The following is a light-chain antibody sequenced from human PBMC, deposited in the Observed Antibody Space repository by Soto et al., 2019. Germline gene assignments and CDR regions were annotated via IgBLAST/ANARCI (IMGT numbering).Light chain of an antibody. V-gene: IGLV1-44*01. CDR3: AAWDDSLNGPV. CDR1: SSNLGSNT. CDR2: SNK. Sequence: QAVLTQPPSACVAPGQRVTISCSGSSSNLGSNTVNWYQQLPGTAPKLLIYSNKQRPSGVPDRFSGSKSGTSASLAISGLQSEDEADYDCAAWDDSLNGPVFGGGTKLTVL. J-gene: IGLJ3*02.